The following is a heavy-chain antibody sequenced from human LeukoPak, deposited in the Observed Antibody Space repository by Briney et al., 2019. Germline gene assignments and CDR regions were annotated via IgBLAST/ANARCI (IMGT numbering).Heavy chain of an antibody. J-gene: IGHJ6*03. Sequence: GGSLRLSCAASGFTFSSYSMNWVRQAPGKGLEWVSYISSSSSTIYYADSVKGRFTISRDNAKNSLYLQMNSLRAEDTAVYYCXXXARRLDYYYYYMDVRGKGTAVTVSS. CDR2: ISSSSSTI. CDR1: GFTFSSYS. CDR3: XXXARRLDYYYYYMDV. V-gene: IGHV3-48*01. D-gene: IGHD6-19*01.